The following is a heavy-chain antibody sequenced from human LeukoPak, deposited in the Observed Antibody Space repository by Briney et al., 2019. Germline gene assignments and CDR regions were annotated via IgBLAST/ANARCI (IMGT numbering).Heavy chain of an antibody. D-gene: IGHD3-10*01. J-gene: IGHJ6*02. CDR3: ARAGFGRYGMDV. Sequence: GGSLRLSCEASGFTFSSYSMNWVRQAPGKGLEWLSFINSGSTIIYYADSVRGRFTISRDNAKNSLYLQMNSLRVEGTAVYYCARAGFGRYGMDVRGQGTTVTVSS. V-gene: IGHV3-48*01. CDR1: GFTFSSYS. CDR2: INSGSTII.